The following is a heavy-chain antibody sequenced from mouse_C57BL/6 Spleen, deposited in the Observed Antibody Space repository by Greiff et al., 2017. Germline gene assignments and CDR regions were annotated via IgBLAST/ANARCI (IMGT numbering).Heavy chain of an antibody. J-gene: IGHJ2*01. CDR3: ARQRTAQAVLDY. V-gene: IGHV1-76*01. Sequence: QVQLQQSGAELVRPGASVKLSCKASGYTFTDYYINWVKQRPGQGLEWIARIYPGSGNTYYNEKFKGKATLTAETSSSTAYMQLSILTSEDAAIYFCARQRTAQAVLDYGGQGTTLTVSS. D-gene: IGHD3-2*02. CDR1: GYTFTDYY. CDR2: IYPGSGNT.